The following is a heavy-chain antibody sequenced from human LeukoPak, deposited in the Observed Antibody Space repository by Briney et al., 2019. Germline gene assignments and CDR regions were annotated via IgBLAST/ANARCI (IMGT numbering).Heavy chain of an antibody. Sequence: RTGGSLRLSCAASGFTFSSYNMSWVRQAPGKGLEWVSAISGSGGSTYYADSVKGRFTISRDNSKNTLYLQMNSLRAEDAAVYYCAKDDGWNVDYWGQGTLVTVSS. J-gene: IGHJ4*02. CDR2: ISGSGGST. CDR3: AKDDGWNVDY. D-gene: IGHD1-1*01. CDR1: GFTFSSYN. V-gene: IGHV3-23*01.